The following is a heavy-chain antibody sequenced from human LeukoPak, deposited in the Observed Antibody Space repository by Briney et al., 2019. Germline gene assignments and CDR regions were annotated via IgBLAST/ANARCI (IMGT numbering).Heavy chain of an antibody. V-gene: IGHV3-49*03. CDR3: TTPDLYSSSWYYYYYYMDV. CDR1: GFTFGDYA. CDR2: IRSKAYGGTT. J-gene: IGHJ6*03. D-gene: IGHD6-13*01. Sequence: GGSLRLSCTASGFTFGDYAMSWFRQAPGKGLEWVGFIRSKAYGGTTEYAASVKGRFTISRDDSKSIAYQQMNSLKTEDTAVYYCTTPDLYSSSWYYYYYYMDVWGKGTTVTVSS.